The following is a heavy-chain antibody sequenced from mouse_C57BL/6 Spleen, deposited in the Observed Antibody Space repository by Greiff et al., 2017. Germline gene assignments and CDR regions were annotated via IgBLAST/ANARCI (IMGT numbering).Heavy chain of an antibody. J-gene: IGHJ3*01. Sequence: VQLKQSGPELVKPGASVKISCKASGYSFTGYYMHWVKQSSEKSLEWIGEINPSTGGTSYNQKFKGKATLTVYKSSSTAYMQLKSLTSEDSAVYYCASNYDYWFAYWGQGTLVTVSA. V-gene: IGHV1-43*01. CDR3: ASNYDYWFAY. CDR1: GYSFTGYY. CDR2: INPSTGGT. D-gene: IGHD2-4*01.